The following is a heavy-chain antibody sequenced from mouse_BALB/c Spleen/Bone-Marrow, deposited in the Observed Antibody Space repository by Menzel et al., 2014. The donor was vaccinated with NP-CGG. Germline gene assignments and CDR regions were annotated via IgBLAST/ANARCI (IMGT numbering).Heavy chain of an antibody. CDR3: ARGVYYGNYFDY. CDR1: GYTFTDYY. V-gene: IGHV1-84*02. D-gene: IGHD2-1*01. CDR2: IYPGSGNT. Sequence: QVQLQQSGPELVKPGASVKVSCKASGYTFTDYYINWVKQKPGQGLEWTGWIYPGSGNTKYNEKFKGKATLTVDTSSSTAYMQLSSLTSEDTAVYFCARGVYYGNYFDYWGQGTTLTVSS. J-gene: IGHJ2*01.